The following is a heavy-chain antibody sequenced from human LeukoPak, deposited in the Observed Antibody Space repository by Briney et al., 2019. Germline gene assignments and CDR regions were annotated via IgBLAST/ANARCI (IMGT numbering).Heavy chain of an antibody. D-gene: IGHD5-12*01. J-gene: IGHJ4*02. CDR3: ARDCYSGYGFNCPGDY. Sequence: GGSLRLSCAASGFTVSSNYMSWVRQAPGKGLEYVSVISSNGGSTYYANSVKGRFTISRDNSKNTLYLQMGSLRAEDMAVYYCARDCYSGYGFNCPGDYWGQGTLVTVSS. CDR2: ISSNGGST. V-gene: IGHV3-64*01. CDR1: GFTVSSNY.